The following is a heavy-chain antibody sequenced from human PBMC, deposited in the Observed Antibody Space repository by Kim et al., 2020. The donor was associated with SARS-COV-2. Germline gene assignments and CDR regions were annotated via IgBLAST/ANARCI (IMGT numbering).Heavy chain of an antibody. Sequence: GGSLRLSCAASGFTFSSYGMHWVRQAPGKGLEWVAVISYDGSNKYYADSVKGRFTISRDNSKNTLYLQMNSLRAEDTAVYYCATYDFWSGYYGGPYYMDVWGKGTTVTVSS. D-gene: IGHD3-3*01. V-gene: IGHV3-30*03. CDR1: GFTFSSYG. CDR3: ATYDFWSGYYGGPYYMDV. CDR2: ISYDGSNK. J-gene: IGHJ6*03.